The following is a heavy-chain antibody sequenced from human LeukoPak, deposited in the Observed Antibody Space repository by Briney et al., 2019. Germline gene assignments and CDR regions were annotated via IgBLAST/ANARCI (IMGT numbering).Heavy chain of an antibody. J-gene: IGHJ4*02. CDR1: GIPFSDYY. Sequence: PGGSLRLSCVVSGIPFSDYYMNWIRQAPGKGLEWISYISSSSSYRDYAASVKGRFTISRDNDKNVLYLQMNSLRVEDTAVYYCAAGTAADYWGLGTLVAVSS. CDR3: AAGTAADY. D-gene: IGHD6-13*01. CDR2: ISSSSSYR. V-gene: IGHV3-11*03.